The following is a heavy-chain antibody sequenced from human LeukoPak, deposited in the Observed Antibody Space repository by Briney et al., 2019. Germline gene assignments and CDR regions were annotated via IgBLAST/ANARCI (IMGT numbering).Heavy chain of an antibody. CDR2: IYHSGST. V-gene: IGHV4-38-2*02. J-gene: IGHJ5*02. CDR1: GGSISSGYY. D-gene: IGHD2-2*01. Sequence: SETLSLTCTVSGGSISSGYYWGWIRQPPGKGLEWIGSIYHSGSTYYNPSLKSRVTISVDTSKNQFSLKLSSVTAADTAVYYCARDDFCSSTSCYPRWFDPWGQGTLVTVSS. CDR3: ARDDFCSSTSCYPRWFDP.